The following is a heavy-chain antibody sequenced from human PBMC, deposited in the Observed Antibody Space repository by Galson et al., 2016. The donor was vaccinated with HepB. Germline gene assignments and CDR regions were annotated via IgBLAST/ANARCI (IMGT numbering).Heavy chain of an antibody. V-gene: IGHV4-59*08. CDR3: ARHGGPFDLYYYAMDV. CDR1: RGSMRHYF. J-gene: IGHJ6*02. Sequence: ETLSLTCTVSRGSMRHYFWSWIRPPPGKGLEWIGSIFSTGSASYNPSLKSRVTISLDTSKHQFSLRLTSVTAADTAVYYCARHGGPFDLYYYAMDVWGQGTTVSVAS. D-gene: IGHD3-9*01. CDR2: IFSTGSA.